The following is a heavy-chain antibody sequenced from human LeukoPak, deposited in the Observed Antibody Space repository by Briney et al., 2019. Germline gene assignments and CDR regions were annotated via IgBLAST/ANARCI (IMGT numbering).Heavy chain of an antibody. CDR2: IYYSGSA. D-gene: IGHD5-18*01. J-gene: IGHJ4*02. CDR3: ARDNQFGYSYGYDY. CDR1: GGSISSYY. V-gene: IGHV4-59*01. Sequence: SETLSLTCTVSGGSISSYYWSWIRQPPGKGLEWIGYIYYSGSANYNPSLKSRVTISVDTSKNQFSLKLSSVTAADTAVYYCARDNQFGYSYGYDYWGQGTLVTVSS.